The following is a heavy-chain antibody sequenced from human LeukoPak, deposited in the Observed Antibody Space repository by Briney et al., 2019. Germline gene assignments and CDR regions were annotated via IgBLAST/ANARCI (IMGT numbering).Heavy chain of an antibody. CDR3: ARVGYYYGSGCYSEYSDE. J-gene: IGHJ4*02. D-gene: IGHD3-10*01. V-gene: IGHV7-4-1*02. Sequence: ASVKVSCKASGYTFTSYAMNWVRQAPGQGLEWGGWINTNTGNPTYAQGLTGRFVFSLDTTVSTAYLQISSLKAEDTAVYYCARVGYYYGSGCYSEYSDEWGQGTLVTVSS. CDR1: GYTFTSYA. CDR2: INTNTGNP.